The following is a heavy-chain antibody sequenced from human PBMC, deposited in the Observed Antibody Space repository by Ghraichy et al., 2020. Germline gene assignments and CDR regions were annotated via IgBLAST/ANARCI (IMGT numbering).Heavy chain of an antibody. CDR2: IIPIFGTA. V-gene: IGHV1-69*13. CDR1: GGTFSSFA. Sequence: SVKVSCKASGGTFSSFAISWVRQAPGQGLEWMGGIIPIFGTANYAQKFQGRVTITADESTSTAYMELSSLRSEDTAVYYCARDVVVVVAATQGSYYYGMDVWGQGTTVTVSS. J-gene: IGHJ6*02. CDR3: ARDVVVVVAATQGSYYYGMDV. D-gene: IGHD2-15*01.